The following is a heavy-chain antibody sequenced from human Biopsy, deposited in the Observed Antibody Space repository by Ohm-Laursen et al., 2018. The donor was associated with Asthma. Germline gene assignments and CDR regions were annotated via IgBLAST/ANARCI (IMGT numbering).Heavy chain of an antibody. J-gene: IGHJ4*02. D-gene: IGHD2-15*01. CDR2: IYSGGTS. CDR1: GFAVSRDH. Sequence: SLRPSCTASGFAVSRDHMFWVRQAPGKGLEWVSVIYSGGTSHTADSVRGRFTISRDYSKNSLHLEMSSLRAEDTAVYFCARFVQAEEGVFWGQGARVTVSS. CDR3: ARFVQAEEGVF. V-gene: IGHV3-66*01.